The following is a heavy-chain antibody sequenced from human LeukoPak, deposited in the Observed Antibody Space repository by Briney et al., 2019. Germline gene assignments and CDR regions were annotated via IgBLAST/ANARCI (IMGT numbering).Heavy chain of an antibody. Sequence: ASVKVSCRASGGALSDYTISWVRQAPGQGLEWMGAILPMLGTAKYAQSLQGRVTITTDDSSSTVYMELSSLRFEDTASYFCARDGLLTRTGMDVWGEGTTVTVSS. CDR3: ARDGLLTRTGMDV. CDR2: ILPMLGTA. V-gene: IGHV1-69*16. J-gene: IGHJ6*03. CDR1: GGALSDYT. D-gene: IGHD3/OR15-3a*01.